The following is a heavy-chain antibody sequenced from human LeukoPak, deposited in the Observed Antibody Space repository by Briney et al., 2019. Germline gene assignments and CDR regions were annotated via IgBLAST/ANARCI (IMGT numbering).Heavy chain of an antibody. CDR3: ARDSHDILTGMNWFDP. CDR1: GGTFSSYA. J-gene: IGHJ5*02. V-gene: IGHV1-69*13. CDR2: IIPIFGTA. D-gene: IGHD3-9*01. Sequence: SVKVSCKASGGTFSSYAISWVRQAPGQGLEWMGGIIPIFGTANYAQKFQGRVTITADESTSTAYMELSSLRSEDTAVYYCARDSHDILTGMNWFDPWGQGTLVTVSS.